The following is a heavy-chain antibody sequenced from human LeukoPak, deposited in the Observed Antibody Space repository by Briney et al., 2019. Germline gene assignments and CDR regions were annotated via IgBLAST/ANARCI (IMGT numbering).Heavy chain of an antibody. V-gene: IGHV3-23*01. CDR2: ISGSGGST. CDR3: ARVSEGVVDV. J-gene: IGHJ6*02. CDR1: GFTFGDYA. D-gene: IGHD3-16*01. Sequence: EGSLRLSCTASGFTFGDYAMSWVRQAPGKGLEWVSAISGSGGSTYYADSVKGRFTISRDNSKNTLYLQMNSLRAEDTAVYYCARVSEGVVDVWGQGTTVTVSS.